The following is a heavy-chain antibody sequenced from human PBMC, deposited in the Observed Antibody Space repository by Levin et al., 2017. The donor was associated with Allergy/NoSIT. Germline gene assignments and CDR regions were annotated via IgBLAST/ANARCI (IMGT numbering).Heavy chain of an antibody. CDR3: ARGPSENAFDI. Sequence: ASETLSLTCAVYGGSFSGYYWSWIRQPPGKGLEWIGEINHSGSTNYNPSLKSRVTISVDTSKNQFSLKLSSVTAADTAVYYCARGPSENAFDIWGQGTMVTVSS. V-gene: IGHV4-34*01. J-gene: IGHJ3*02. CDR1: GGSFSGYY. CDR2: INHSGST.